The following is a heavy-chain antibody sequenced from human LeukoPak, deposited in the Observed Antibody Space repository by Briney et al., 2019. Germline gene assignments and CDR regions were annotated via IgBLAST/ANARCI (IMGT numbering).Heavy chain of an antibody. CDR3: ARGSSPMVRGVSGFGY. CDR1: GYTFTSYG. J-gene: IGHJ4*02. V-gene: IGHV1-18*01. Sequence: ASVKVSCKASGYTFTSYGISWVRQAPGQGLEWMGWISAYNGNTNYAQKLQGRVTMTTDTSTSTAYMELRSLRSDDTAVYYCARGSSPMVRGVSGFGYWGQGTLVTVSS. D-gene: IGHD3-10*01. CDR2: ISAYNGNT.